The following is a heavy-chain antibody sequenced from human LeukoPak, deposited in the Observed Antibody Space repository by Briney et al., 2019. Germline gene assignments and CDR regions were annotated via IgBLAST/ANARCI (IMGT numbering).Heavy chain of an antibody. D-gene: IGHD3-10*01. Sequence: PGGSLRLSCAASGFTFSSYAMSWVRQAPGKGLEWVSSISGGSTYYADSVKGRFTISRDNSKNTLYLQMNSLRAEDTAVYYCAKGGYYYGSGKGYFDYWGQGTLVTVSS. CDR3: AKGGYYYGSGKGYFDY. CDR1: GFTFSSYA. CDR2: ISGGST. J-gene: IGHJ4*02. V-gene: IGHV3-23*01.